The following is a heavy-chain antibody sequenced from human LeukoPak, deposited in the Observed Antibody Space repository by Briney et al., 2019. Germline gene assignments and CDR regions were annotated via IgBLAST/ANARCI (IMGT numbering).Heavy chain of an antibody. V-gene: IGHV4-34*01. D-gene: IGHD2-21*01. J-gene: IGHJ6*02. CDR2: INHSGST. CDR1: GGSFSGYY. Sequence: PSETLSLTCAVYGGSFSGYYWSWIRQPPGKGLEWIGEINHSGSTNYNPSLKSRVTISVDTSKNQFSLKLSSVTAADTAVYYCARHIERYNYYGMDVWGQGTTVTVSS. CDR3: ARHIERYNYYGMDV.